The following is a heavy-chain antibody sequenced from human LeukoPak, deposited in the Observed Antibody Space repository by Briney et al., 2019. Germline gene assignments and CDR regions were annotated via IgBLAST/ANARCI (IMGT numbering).Heavy chain of an antibody. CDR2: LYSGGGT. CDR1: GFTVSSNY. V-gene: IGHV3-66*01. Sequence: GGSLRLSCAASGFTVSSNYMSWVRRAPGKGLGWVSGLYSGGGTYYADSVKGRFDISRDNSKNTLYLQMNSLRAEDTAVYYCARDWVQYDLPRYSDCWGQGALVTVSS. CDR3: ARDWVQYDLPRYSDC. J-gene: IGHJ4*02. D-gene: IGHD2-8*01.